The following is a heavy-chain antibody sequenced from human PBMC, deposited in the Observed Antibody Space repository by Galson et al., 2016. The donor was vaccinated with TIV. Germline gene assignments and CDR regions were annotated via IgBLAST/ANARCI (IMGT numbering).Heavy chain of an antibody. CDR2: IYTSGSTNNIPSLT. D-gene: IGHD3-3*01. Sequence: TLSPTCTVSGFSIASGYFWGWIRQPAGKGLEWTGRIYTSGSTNNIPSLTNYNPSLKSRVTISLDTSKNQFSLKVNSVTAGDTAIYYSVRTAYWSGYGDYGGQGILVTVSS. CDR3: VRTAYWSGYGDY. V-gene: IGHV4-61*02. J-gene: IGHJ4*02. CDR1: GFSIASGYF.